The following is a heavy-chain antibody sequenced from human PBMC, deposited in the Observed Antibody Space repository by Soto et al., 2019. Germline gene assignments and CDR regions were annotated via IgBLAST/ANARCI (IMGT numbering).Heavy chain of an antibody. Sequence: SETLSLTCTVSCGSISSYYWSWIRQPPGKGLEWIGYIYYSGSTNYNPSLKSRVTISVDTSKNQFSLKLSSVTAADTAVYYCARAGYCSSTSCYGAYGMDVWGQGTTVTVSS. CDR1: CGSISSYY. J-gene: IGHJ6*02. D-gene: IGHD2-2*01. CDR3: ARAGYCSSTSCYGAYGMDV. CDR2: IYYSGST. V-gene: IGHV4-59*01.